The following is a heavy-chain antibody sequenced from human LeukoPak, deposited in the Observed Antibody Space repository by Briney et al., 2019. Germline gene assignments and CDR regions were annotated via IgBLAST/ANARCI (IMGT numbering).Heavy chain of an antibody. D-gene: IGHD3-22*01. CDR2: ISWNSGSI. CDR3: AKDMRYYDSSGYLNY. J-gene: IGHJ4*02. Sequence: GGSLRLSCAASGFTFDDYAMHWVRQAPGKGLEGVSGISWNSGSIGYADSVKGRFTISRDNAKNSLYLQMNSLRAEDTALYYCAKDMRYYDSSGYLNYWGQGTLVTVSS. V-gene: IGHV3-9*01. CDR1: GFTFDDYA.